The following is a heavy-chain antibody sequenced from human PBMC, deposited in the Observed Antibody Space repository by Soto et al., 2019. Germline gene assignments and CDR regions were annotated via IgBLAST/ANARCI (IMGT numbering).Heavy chain of an antibody. CDR3: ARHTPATVTTSLFDY. CDR2: IYYSGST. V-gene: IGHV4-59*08. CDR1: GGSISSYY. D-gene: IGHD4-17*01. Sequence: SETLSLTCTVSGGSISSYYWSWIRQPPGKGLEWIGYIYYSGSTNYNPSLKSRVTISVDTSKNQFSLKLSSVTAADTAVYYCARHTPATVTTSLFDYWGQGTPVTVSS. J-gene: IGHJ4*02.